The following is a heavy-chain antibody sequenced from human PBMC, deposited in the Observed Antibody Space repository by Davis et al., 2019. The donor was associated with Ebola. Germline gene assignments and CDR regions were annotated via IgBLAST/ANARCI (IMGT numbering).Heavy chain of an antibody. CDR1: GFTFSTYT. Sequence: GESLKISCAASGFTFSTYTMNWVRQAPGRGLEWLSSISGNSRYIYYADSVKGRFTISRDNAKNSVYLQMNSLRAEDTAVYYCAKDPPSKWFGELLIRDYFDYWGQGTLVTVSS. CDR2: ISGNSRYI. CDR3: AKDPPSKWFGELLIRDYFDY. J-gene: IGHJ4*02. D-gene: IGHD3-10*01. V-gene: IGHV3-21*04.